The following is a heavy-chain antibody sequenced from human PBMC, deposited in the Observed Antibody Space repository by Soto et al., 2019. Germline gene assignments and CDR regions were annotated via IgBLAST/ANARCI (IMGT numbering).Heavy chain of an antibody. J-gene: IGHJ6*02. Sequence: EVQLVESGGGLVQPGRSLRLSCAASGFTFDDYAMHWVRQAPGKGLEWVSGSSWNSGSIGYADSVKGRFTISRDNAKNSLYLQMNSLRAEDTALYYCAKGGGSSWFDYYYYGMDVWGQGTTVTVSS. V-gene: IGHV3-9*01. CDR2: SSWNSGSI. CDR3: AKGGGSSWFDYYYYGMDV. D-gene: IGHD6-13*01. CDR1: GFTFDDYA.